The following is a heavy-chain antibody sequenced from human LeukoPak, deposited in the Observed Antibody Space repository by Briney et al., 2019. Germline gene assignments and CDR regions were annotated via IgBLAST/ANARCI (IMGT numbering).Heavy chain of an antibody. V-gene: IGHV1-69*13. CDR2: IIPIFGTA. J-gene: IGHJ2*01. CDR3: ARSRGSLTGYSSGWYWYFDL. D-gene: IGHD6-19*01. Sequence: SVKVSCKASGGTFSSYAISWGRQAPGQGLEWMGGIIPIFGTANYAQKFQGRVTITADESTSTAYMELSSLRSEDTAVYYCARSRGSLTGYSSGWYWYFDLWGRGTLVTVSP. CDR1: GGTFSSYA.